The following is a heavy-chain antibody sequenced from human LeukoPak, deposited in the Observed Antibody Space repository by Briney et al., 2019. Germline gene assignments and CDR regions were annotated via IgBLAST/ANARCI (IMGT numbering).Heavy chain of an antibody. CDR3: ARSVGHLDY. J-gene: IGHJ4*02. Sequence: GGSLRPSCATSGFPFSDYSMNWVRQAPGKGLEWLSYTTGSSSTIYYADSVKGRFTISRDNAKNSLYLQMNSLTAEDTAVYYCARSVGHLDYWGQGTLVTVSS. D-gene: IGHD1-26*01. CDR1: GFPFSDYS. V-gene: IGHV3-48*01. CDR2: TTGSSSTI.